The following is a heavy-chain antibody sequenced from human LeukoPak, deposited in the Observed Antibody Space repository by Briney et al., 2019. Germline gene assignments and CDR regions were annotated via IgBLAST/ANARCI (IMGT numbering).Heavy chain of an antibody. J-gene: IGHJ6*04. CDR3: AELGITMIGGV. D-gene: IGHD3-10*02. V-gene: IGHV3-48*03. CDR2: ISNSGSTI. Sequence: GGSLRLSCAASGFTFSSYEMNWVRQAPGKGLEWVSYISNSGSTIYYADSVKGRFTISRDNAKNSLYLQMNSLRAEDTAVYYCAELGITMIGGVWGKGTTVTISS. CDR1: GFTFSSYE.